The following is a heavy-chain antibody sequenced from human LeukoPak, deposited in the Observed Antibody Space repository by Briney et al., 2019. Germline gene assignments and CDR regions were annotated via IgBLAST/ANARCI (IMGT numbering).Heavy chain of an antibody. CDR2: IYHSGST. D-gene: IGHD6-13*01. CDR3: ASSLAAILRDY. CDR1: GDSISSSSYY. V-gene: IGHV4-39*07. J-gene: IGHJ4*02. Sequence: SETLSLTCTVSGDSISSSSYYWGWIRQPPGKGLEWIGEIYHSGSTNYNPSLKNRVTMSVDKSKNQFSLKLTSVTAADTAVYYCASSLAAILRDYWGQGTLVTVSS.